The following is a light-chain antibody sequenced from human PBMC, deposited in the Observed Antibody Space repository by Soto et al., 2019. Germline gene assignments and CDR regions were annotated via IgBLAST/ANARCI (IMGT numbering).Light chain of an antibody. V-gene: IGLV2-11*01. CDR1: SSDVGGFDF. J-gene: IGLJ3*02. Sequence: QSALTQPRSVSGSPGQSVAISCTATSSDVGGFDFVSWYQQHPGKAPKLVIYDVSKRPSGVPDRFSGSRSGDTASLTISGLQAEDEADYYCCLYTASYSVFGGGPKLTVL. CDR2: DVS. CDR3: CLYTASYSV.